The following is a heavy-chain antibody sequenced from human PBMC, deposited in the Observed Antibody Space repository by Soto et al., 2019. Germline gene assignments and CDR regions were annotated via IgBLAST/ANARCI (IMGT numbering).Heavy chain of an antibody. CDR3: ARGSGWLDI. CDR1: GGSIGSSSYY. D-gene: IGHD3-10*01. CDR2: IYYSGST. J-gene: IGHJ3*02. Sequence: SETLSLTCTVSGGSIGSSSYYWGWIRQPPGKGLEWIGSIYYSGSTYYNPSLKSRVTISVDTSKNQFSLKLNSMTAADTAVYYCARGSGWLDIWGRGTMVTVS. V-gene: IGHV4-39*01.